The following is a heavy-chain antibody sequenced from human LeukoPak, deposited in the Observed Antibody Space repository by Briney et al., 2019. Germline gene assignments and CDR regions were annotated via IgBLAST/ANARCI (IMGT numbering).Heavy chain of an antibody. Sequence: PGGSLRLSCAASGFTFSDYYMSWIRQAPGKGLEWVSYISSSGSTIYYADSVKGRFTISGDNAKNSLYLQMNSLRAEDTAVYYCARDLHYYGSGSYYHYWGQGTLVTVSS. J-gene: IGHJ4*02. V-gene: IGHV3-11*01. CDR3: ARDLHYYGSGSYYHY. CDR1: GFTFSDYY. D-gene: IGHD3-10*01. CDR2: ISSSGSTI.